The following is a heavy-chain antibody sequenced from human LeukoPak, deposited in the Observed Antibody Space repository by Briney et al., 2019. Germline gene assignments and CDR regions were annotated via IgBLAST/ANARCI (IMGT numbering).Heavy chain of an antibody. CDR3: AGTTYYYGSGSYSGDY. J-gene: IGHJ4*02. V-gene: IGHV1-69*13. CDR1: RGTFSSYA. CDR2: IIPIFGTA. D-gene: IGHD3-10*01. Sequence: ASVKVSCKASRGTFSSYAISWVRQAPGQGLEWMGGIIPIFGTANYAQKFQGRVTITADESPSTAYMELSSLRSEDTAVYYCAGTTYYYGSGSYSGDYWGQGTLDTVSS.